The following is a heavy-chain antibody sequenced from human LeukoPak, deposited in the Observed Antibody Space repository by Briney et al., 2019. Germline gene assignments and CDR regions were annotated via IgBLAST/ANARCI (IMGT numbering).Heavy chain of an antibody. CDR1: GGSISSSSYY. V-gene: IGHV4-39*07. Sequence: SETLSLTCTVSGGSISSSSYYWGWIRQPPGKGLEWIGSIYYSGSTYYNPSLKSRVTISLDTSKIQFSLKLSSATATDTAVYFCARDSPPVWGQGTLVTVSS. J-gene: IGHJ4*02. CDR2: IYYSGST. CDR3: ARDSPPV.